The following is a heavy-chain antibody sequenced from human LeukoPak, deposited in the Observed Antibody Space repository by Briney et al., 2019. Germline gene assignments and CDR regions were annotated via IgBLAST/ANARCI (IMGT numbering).Heavy chain of an antibody. D-gene: IGHD1-26*01. CDR2: ISSSSSYI. CDR1: GFTFSSYS. J-gene: IGHJ4*02. Sequence: PGGSLRLSCAASGFTFSSYSMNWVRQAPGKGLEWVSSISSSSSYIYYADSVKGRFTISRDTAKNTLYLQMNSLRAEDTAVYYSARDGRSGNFDKWGQGTLVSVSS. CDR3: ARDGRSGNFDK. V-gene: IGHV3-21*04.